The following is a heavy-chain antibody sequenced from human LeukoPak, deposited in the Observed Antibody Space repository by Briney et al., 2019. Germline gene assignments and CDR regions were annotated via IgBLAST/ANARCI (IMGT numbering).Heavy chain of an antibody. CDR2: ISAYNGNT. Sequence: ASVKVSCKASGYTFTSYGISWVRQAPGQGLEWMGWISAYNGNTNYAQKLQGRVTMTTDASTSTAYMELRSLRSDDTAVYYCARYHYGSSTSSSGFDPWGQGTLVTFSS. D-gene: IGHD2-2*01. V-gene: IGHV1-18*01. J-gene: IGHJ5*02. CDR3: ARYHYGSSTSSSGFDP. CDR1: GYTFTSYG.